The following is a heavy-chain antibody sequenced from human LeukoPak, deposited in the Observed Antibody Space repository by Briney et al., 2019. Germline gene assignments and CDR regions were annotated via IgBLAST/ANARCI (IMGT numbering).Heavy chain of an antibody. V-gene: IGHV4-61*01. CDR3: ARLPYDSSGYYPIDSYYFDY. D-gene: IGHD3-22*01. Sequence: SETLSLTCTVSGGSISSGSYYWSWIRQPPGKGLEWIGYIYYSGSTNYNPSLKSRVTISVDTSKNQFSLKLSSVTAADTAVYYCARLPYDSSGYYPIDSYYFDYWGQGTLVTVSS. CDR2: IYYSGST. CDR1: GGSISSGSYY. J-gene: IGHJ4*02.